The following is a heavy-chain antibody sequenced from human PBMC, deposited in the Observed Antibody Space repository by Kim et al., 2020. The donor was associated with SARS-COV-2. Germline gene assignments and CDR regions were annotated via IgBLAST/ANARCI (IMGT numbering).Heavy chain of an antibody. CDR3: AKGDKDELLRY. CDR2: ISYDGSNK. V-gene: IGHV3-30*18. Sequence: GGSLRLSCAASGFTFSSYGMHWVRQAPGKGLEWVAVISYDGSNKYYADSVKGRFTISRDNSKNTLYLQMNSLRAEDTAVYYCAKGDKDELLRYWGQGTL. D-gene: IGHD2-15*01. CDR1: GFTFSSYG. J-gene: IGHJ4*02.